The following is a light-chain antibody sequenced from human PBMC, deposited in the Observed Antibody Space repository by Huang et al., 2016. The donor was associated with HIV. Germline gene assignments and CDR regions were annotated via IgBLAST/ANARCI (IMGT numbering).Light chain of an antibody. CDR1: QSISYW. V-gene: IGKV1-5*03. CDR3: QQYNSYSWT. CDR2: KSS. Sequence: DIQTTQSPSTLSASVGDRVTITCRASQSISYWLAWYQQKPGKAPNLLIYKSSTLQSGVPSRFSGSGSGTEFTLTISSLQPDDFATYYCQQYNSYSWTFGQGTKVEIK. J-gene: IGKJ1*01.